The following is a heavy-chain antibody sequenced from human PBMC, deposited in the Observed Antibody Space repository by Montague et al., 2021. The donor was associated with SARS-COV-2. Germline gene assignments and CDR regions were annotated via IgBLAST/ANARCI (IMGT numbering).Heavy chain of an antibody. CDR1: GGSISTHF. V-gene: IGHV4-4*07. D-gene: IGHD1-14*01. J-gene: IGHJ6*02. Sequence: SETLSLTCTVSGGSISTHFWNWIRQPAGKGLEWIGRIYASGSTHYNPSLRSRLTMSVDTSKNQFSLRLTSVTAADTAVYYCAREGIPTPGAEWKILHYHGMDVWGQGTTVTVSS. CDR3: AREGIPTPGAEWKILHYHGMDV. CDR2: IYASGST.